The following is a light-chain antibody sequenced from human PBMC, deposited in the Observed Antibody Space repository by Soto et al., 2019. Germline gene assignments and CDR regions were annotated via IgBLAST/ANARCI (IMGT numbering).Light chain of an antibody. V-gene: IGKV4-1*01. CDR1: QSVLYSSNNRNY. CDR2: WAS. CDR3: QQYYNTPLT. J-gene: IGKJ4*01. Sequence: DIVMTQSPDSLAVSLGERVTINCKSGQSVLYSSNNRNYLAWYQQKPGQPPKLLIYWASTRESGVPDRFSGSGSGTDFTLTISSLQAEDVAVYYCQQYYNTPLTFGGGTKVDI.